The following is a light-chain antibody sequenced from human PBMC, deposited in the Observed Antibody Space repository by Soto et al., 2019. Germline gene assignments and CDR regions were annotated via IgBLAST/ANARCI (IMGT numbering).Light chain of an antibody. CDR2: DAS. CDR3: QHYNSFPIT. V-gene: IGKV1-33*01. J-gene: IGKJ5*01. Sequence: DIQMTQSPSSLSASVGDRVTITCRASRTITMYLNWYQQKTGQAPKLLIYDASQLETGVPSRLSGSGSGTDFTFTVNSLQPEDIGTYYCQHYNSFPITFGQGTRLEIK. CDR1: RTITMY.